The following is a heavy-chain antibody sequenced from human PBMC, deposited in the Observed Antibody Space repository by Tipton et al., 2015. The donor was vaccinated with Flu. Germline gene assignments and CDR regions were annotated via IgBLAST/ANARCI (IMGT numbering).Heavy chain of an antibody. CDR1: GYSISSRYY. Sequence: LRLSCTVSGYSISSRYYWGWIRQPPGKGLEWIGCVYHGGTTYYNPSLESRVAISLDTFQNQFSLKLTSVTAADTAVYYCATTTYYYGSGSHDYWGQGTLVTVSS. CDR3: ATTTYYYGSGSHDY. V-gene: IGHV4-38-2*02. D-gene: IGHD3-10*01. CDR2: VYHGGTT. J-gene: IGHJ4*02.